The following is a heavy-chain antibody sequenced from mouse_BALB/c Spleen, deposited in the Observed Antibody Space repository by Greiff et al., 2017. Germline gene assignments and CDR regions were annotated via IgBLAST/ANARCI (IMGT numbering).Heavy chain of an antibody. CDR1: KFTFSNYG. V-gene: IGHV5-6*01. J-gene: IGHJ4*01. D-gene: IGHD3-1*01. CDR2: ISSGGNYT. CDR3: ARQPGRGAMDY. Sequence: EVQLVESGGDLVKPGGSLKLSCAASKFTFSNYGMSWVRQTPDKRLEWVATISSGGNYTSYPDSVKGRFTISRDNAKNTLYLQMSSLKSEDTAMYYCARQPGRGAMDYWGQGTSVTVSS.